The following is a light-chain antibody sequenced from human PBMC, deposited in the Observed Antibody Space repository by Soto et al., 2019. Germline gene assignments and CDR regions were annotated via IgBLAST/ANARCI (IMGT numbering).Light chain of an antibody. Sequence: IQLTQSPSPLSASVGDRVTLTCRASQSISSWLAWYQQKPGKAPKLLIYKASGLESGVPSRFSGSGSGTEFTLTISSLQPGDFATYYCQHYNTYPWTFGQGTKVDIK. J-gene: IGKJ1*01. V-gene: IGKV1-5*03. CDR2: KAS. CDR1: QSISSW. CDR3: QHYNTYPWT.